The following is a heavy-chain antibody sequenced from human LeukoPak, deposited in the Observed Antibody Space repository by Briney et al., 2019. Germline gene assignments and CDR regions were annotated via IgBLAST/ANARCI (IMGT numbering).Heavy chain of an antibody. D-gene: IGHD3-22*01. V-gene: IGHV1-69*13. CDR2: IIPIFGTA. CDR3: ARTNYYDRGGYYYDY. CDR1: GGTFSSYA. J-gene: IGHJ4*02. Sequence: ASVKVSCKASGGTFSSYAISWVRQAPGQGLEWMGGIIPIFGTANYAQKFQGRVTITADESTSTAYMELSSLRSEDTAVYYCARTNYYDRGGYYYDYWGQGTLVTVSS.